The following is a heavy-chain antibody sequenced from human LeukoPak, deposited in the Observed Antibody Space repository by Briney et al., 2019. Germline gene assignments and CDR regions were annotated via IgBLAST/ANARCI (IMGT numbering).Heavy chain of an antibody. CDR1: GGSISGYY. D-gene: IGHD2-21*01. Sequence: PSETLSLTCKVSGGSISGYYWSWIRQPAGKGLEWIGGLDSSGSTNYNSSLKSRVTMSIDRSQFSLRLTSVTAADTAIYYCARGTSCGSKCFFDYWGQGILVTVSS. CDR3: ARGTSCGSKCFFDY. J-gene: IGHJ4*02. CDR2: LDSSGST. V-gene: IGHV4-4*07.